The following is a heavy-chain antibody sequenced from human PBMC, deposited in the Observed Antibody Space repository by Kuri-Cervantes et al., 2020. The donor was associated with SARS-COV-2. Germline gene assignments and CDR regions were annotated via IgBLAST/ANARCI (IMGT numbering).Heavy chain of an antibody. CDR2: IRYDGSNK. Sequence: GESLKISCAATGFTFSNAWMSWVRQAPGKGLEWVVFIRYDGSNKYYADSVKGRFTISRDNSKNTLYLQMNSLRAEDTAVYYCASQLLLGRFDYWGQGTLVTVSS. D-gene: IGHD2-2*01. CDR1: GFTFSNAW. V-gene: IGHV3-30*02. J-gene: IGHJ4*02. CDR3: ASQLLLGRFDY.